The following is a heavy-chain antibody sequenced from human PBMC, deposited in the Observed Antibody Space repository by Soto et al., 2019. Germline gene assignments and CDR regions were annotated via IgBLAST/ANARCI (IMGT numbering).Heavy chain of an antibody. Sequence: ETLSLTCAVYGGSFSGYYWSWIRQPPGKGLEWIGEINHSGSTNYNPSLKSRVTISVDTSKNQFSLKLSSVTAADTAVYYCARGKHLLNDYWGQGTLVTVSS. CDR3: ARGKHLLNDY. D-gene: IGHD2-21*01. V-gene: IGHV4-34*01. CDR1: GGSFSGYY. CDR2: INHSGST. J-gene: IGHJ4*02.